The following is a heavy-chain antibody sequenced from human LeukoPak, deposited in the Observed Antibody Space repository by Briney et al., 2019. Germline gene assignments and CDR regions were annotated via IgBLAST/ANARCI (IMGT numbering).Heavy chain of an antibody. J-gene: IGHJ4*02. V-gene: IGHV3-30*04. CDR1: GFTFSSYA. Sequence: GGSLRLSCAASGFTFSSYAMHWVRQAPGKGLEWVTVISYDGSNKDYADSVKGRFTISRDNSKNTLFLQMNSLRAEDTGVYYCARGPPNYFDSSGYFYLWGQGTLVTVSS. CDR3: ARGPPNYFDSSGYFYL. CDR2: ISYDGSNK. D-gene: IGHD3-22*01.